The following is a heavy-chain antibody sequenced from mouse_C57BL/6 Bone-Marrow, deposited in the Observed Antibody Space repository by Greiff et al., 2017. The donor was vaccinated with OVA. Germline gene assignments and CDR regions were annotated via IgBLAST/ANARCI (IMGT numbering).Heavy chain of an antibody. CDR2: IDPENGDT. D-gene: IGHD1-1*01. CDR1: GFNIKDDY. V-gene: IGHV14-4*01. Sequence: DVKLVESGAELVRPGASVKLSCTASGFNIKDDYMHWVKQRPEQGLEWIGWIDPENGDTAYASKFQGKATITADTSSNTAYLQLSSLTSEDTAVYYCTTTTVVVRDYWGQGTTLTVSS. CDR3: TTTTVVVRDY. J-gene: IGHJ2*01.